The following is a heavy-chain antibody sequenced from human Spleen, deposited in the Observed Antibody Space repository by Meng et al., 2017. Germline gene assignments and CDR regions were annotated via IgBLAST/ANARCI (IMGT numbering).Heavy chain of an antibody. Sequence: LKISCTASGFTFGDYALSWVRQAPGKGLEWVGFIRSKVYGGTTDYAASVKGRFTISRDDSKGIAYLQMKSLKIEDTAVYYCTRDDRGGYNWFDPWGQGTLVTVSS. CDR3: TRDDRGGYNWFDP. V-gene: IGHV3-49*04. CDR1: GFTFGDYA. J-gene: IGHJ5*02. D-gene: IGHD4-23*01. CDR2: IRSKVYGGTT.